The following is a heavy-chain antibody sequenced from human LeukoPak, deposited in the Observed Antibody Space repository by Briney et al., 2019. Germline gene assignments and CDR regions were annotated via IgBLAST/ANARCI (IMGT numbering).Heavy chain of an antibody. CDR2: ISAGGGST. Sequence: GSLRLSCAASGFAFSDHYMDWVRQAPGKGLFWVSGISAGGGSTYYADSVKGRFTISRDNPRNTLYLQMNSLRAEDTAVYYCAKDAAGPEYWGQGTLVTVSS. CDR1: GFAFSDHY. D-gene: IGHD6-13*01. J-gene: IGHJ4*02. V-gene: IGHV3-23*01. CDR3: AKDAAGPEY.